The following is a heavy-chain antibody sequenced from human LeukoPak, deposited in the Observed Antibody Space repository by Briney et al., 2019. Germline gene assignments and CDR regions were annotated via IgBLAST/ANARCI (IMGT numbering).Heavy chain of an antibody. J-gene: IGHJ6*02. CDR2: FDPEDGET. CDR1: GYTLTELS. V-gene: IGHV1-24*01. Sequence: GASVKVSCKVSGYTLTELSMHWVRQAPGKGLEWMGGFDPEDGETIYAQKFQGRVTMTEDTSTDTAYMEPSSLKSEDTAVYYCATSGSTAGRYFYAMDVWGQGTTVTVSS. CDR3: ATSGSTAGRYFYAMDV. D-gene: IGHD1-26*01.